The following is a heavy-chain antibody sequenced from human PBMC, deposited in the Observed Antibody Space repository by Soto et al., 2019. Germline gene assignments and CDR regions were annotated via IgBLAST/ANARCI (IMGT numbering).Heavy chain of an antibody. D-gene: IGHD6-6*01. Sequence: ASVKVSCKASGYTFTSYGINWVRQAPGQGLEWMGWISGYNGNTNYAQNFQGRVSMTTDTSTSTAYMELRSLRSEDTAVYYCAREWVAARPGSFDYWGQGTLVTVSS. CDR3: AREWVAARPGSFDY. CDR2: ISGYNGNT. CDR1: GYTFTSYG. J-gene: IGHJ4*02. V-gene: IGHV1-18*01.